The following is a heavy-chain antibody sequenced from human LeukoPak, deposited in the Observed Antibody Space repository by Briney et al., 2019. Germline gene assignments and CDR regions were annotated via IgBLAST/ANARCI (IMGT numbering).Heavy chain of an antibody. V-gene: IGHV3-20*04. J-gene: IGHJ6*03. D-gene: IGHD3-3*01. CDR1: GFTFDDYG. Sequence: RPGGSLRLSCAASGFTFDDYGMSWVRQAPGKGLEWVSGINWNGGSTGYADSVKGRFTISRDNAKNSLYLQMNSLRAEDTALYYCARDYDFWSGSPSYMDVWGKGTTVTVSS. CDR3: ARDYDFWSGSPSYMDV. CDR2: INWNGGST.